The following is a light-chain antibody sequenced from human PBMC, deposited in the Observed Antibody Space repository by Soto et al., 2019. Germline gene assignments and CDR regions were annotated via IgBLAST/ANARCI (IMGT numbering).Light chain of an antibody. CDR2: GAS. Sequence: ETVMTQSPATLSVSPGERATLSCRASQSVSNNLAWYQQKHSQDPRLLIYGASTRATGIPARFSGSGSGTEFTLTISSLQSEDFAVYYCQQYNDCPPVTFRQGTRLEIK. V-gene: IGKV3-15*01. J-gene: IGKJ5*01. CDR3: QQYNDCPPVT. CDR1: QSVSNN.